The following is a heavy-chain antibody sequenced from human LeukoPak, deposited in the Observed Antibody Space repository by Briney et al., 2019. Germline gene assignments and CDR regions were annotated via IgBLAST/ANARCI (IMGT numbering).Heavy chain of an antibody. J-gene: IGHJ6*03. D-gene: IGHD2-2*01. Sequence: ASVKVSCKASGYTFTGYYMHWVRQAPGQGLEWMGWINPNSGGTNYAQKFQGRVTMTRDTSISTAYMELSRLRSDDTAVYYCARDLSIWSCSSTSCARDYYYMDVWGKGTTVTVSS. CDR1: GYTFTGYY. CDR2: INPNSGGT. V-gene: IGHV1-2*02. CDR3: ARDLSIWSCSSTSCARDYYYMDV.